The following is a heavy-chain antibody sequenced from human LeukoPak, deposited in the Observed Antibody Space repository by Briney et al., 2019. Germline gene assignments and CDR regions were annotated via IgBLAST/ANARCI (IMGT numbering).Heavy chain of an antibody. CDR1: GFTFSSYA. Sequence: PGRSLRLSCAASGFTFSSYAMHWVRQAPGKGLEWVAVISYDGSNKYYADSVKGRFTISRDNSKNTLYLQMNSLRAEDTAVYYCARDFGSGSYYNVFDYWGQGTLITVSS. CDR2: ISYDGSNK. J-gene: IGHJ4*02. D-gene: IGHD3-10*01. V-gene: IGHV3-30-3*01. CDR3: ARDFGSGSYYNVFDY.